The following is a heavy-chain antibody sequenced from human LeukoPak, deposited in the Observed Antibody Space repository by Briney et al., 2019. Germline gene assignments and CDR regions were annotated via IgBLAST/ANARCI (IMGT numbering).Heavy chain of an antibody. V-gene: IGHV3-9*01. CDR2: ISWNSGSI. J-gene: IGHJ4*02. D-gene: IGHD3-16*01. CDR1: GFYFANYA. CDR3: AKGDGGY. Sequence: GGSLRLSWAASGFYFANYAMHWVRQASGKGLEWVSGISWNSGSIGYADSVKGRFTISRDNAKNSLYLQMNSLRAEDTALYYCAKGDGGYWGQGTLVTVSS.